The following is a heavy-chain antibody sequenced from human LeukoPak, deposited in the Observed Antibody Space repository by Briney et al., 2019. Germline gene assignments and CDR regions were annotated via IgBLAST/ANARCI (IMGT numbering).Heavy chain of an antibody. D-gene: IGHD1-7*01. CDR2: IYTSGST. Sequence: SQTLSLTCTVSGGSISSGSYYWSWIRQPAGTGLEWIGRIYTSGSTNYNPSLKSRVTTSVDTSENQFSLKLSSVTAADTAVYYCARAPVAGNWNYEAFDIWGQGTMVTVSS. CDR1: GGSISSGSYY. CDR3: ARAPVAGNWNYEAFDI. J-gene: IGHJ3*02. V-gene: IGHV4-61*02.